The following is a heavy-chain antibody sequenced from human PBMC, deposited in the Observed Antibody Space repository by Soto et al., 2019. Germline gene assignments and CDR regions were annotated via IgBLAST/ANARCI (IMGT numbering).Heavy chain of an antibody. Sequence: QVHLVQSGAEVKKPGASVKVSCKGSGYAFTTYGITWVRQAPGQGLEWMGWISAHNGNTNYAQKLQGRVTVTRDTPPSTAYMERRGRRSDDTAGYYCARGRYGDYWGQGALVTVSS. CDR2: ISAHNGNT. J-gene: IGHJ4*02. CDR1: GYAFTTYG. CDR3: ARGRYGDY. D-gene: IGHD1-1*01. V-gene: IGHV1-18*01.